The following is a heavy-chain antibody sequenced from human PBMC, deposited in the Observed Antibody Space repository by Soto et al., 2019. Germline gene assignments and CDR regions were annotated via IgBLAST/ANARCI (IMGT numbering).Heavy chain of an antibody. CDR3: ARAPYSSSWFRYYFDY. CDR2: INTDGSSI. Sequence: EVQLVESGGGLVQPGGSLRLSCAASGFTFSTYWMHWVRQAPGKGLVWVSRINTDGSSISYADSVKGRFTISRDNAKNTLYLQMNSLSAEDTAVYYCARAPYSSSWFRYYFDYWGQGTLVTVSS. D-gene: IGHD6-13*01. V-gene: IGHV3-74*01. CDR1: GFTFSTYW. J-gene: IGHJ4*02.